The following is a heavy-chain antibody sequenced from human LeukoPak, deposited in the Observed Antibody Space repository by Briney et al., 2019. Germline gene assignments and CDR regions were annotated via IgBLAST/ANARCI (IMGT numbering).Heavy chain of an antibody. Sequence: PGGSLRLSCAVSGFSVNNNYLSWVRQAPGKGLEWIGSIYYSGTTNYNPSLKTRVTISVATSRNQFSLKLTSVTAADTAVYYCASQSRNYYQSGEFRTYIDYSGQGTLVTASS. CDR3: ASQSRNYYQSGEFRTYIDY. CDR2: IYYSGTT. CDR1: GFSVNNNY. D-gene: IGHD3-22*01. V-gene: IGHV4-59*05. J-gene: IGHJ4*02.